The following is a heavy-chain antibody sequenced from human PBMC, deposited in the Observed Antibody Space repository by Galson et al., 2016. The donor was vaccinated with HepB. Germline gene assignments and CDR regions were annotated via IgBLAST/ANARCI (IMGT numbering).Heavy chain of an antibody. CDR1: GYTFSNAW. D-gene: IGHD2-15*01. CDR3: TTVGYCSGGSCYSGLDY. J-gene: IGHJ4*02. V-gene: IGHV3-15*01. CDR2: IKSKTDGGTT. Sequence: SLRLSCAASGYTFSNAWMSWVRQAPGKGLEWVGRIKSKTDGGTTDYAAPVKGRFTISRDDSKNTLYLQMNSLKTEDTAVYYCTTVGYCSGGSCYSGLDYWGQGTLVTVSS.